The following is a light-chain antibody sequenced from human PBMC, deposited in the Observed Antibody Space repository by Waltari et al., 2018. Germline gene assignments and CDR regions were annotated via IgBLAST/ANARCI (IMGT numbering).Light chain of an antibody. CDR1: QSPVHSNGNTY. V-gene: IGKV2-24*01. CDR3: MQAAQFPWT. CDR2: EIS. Sequence: DIVMTQTPLSAPVTLGQPASISCRCSQSPVHSNGNTYLTWLQQRPGQPPRPLIYEISKRFSGVPDRFSGSGAGTGFTLKITRVEEEDVGVYYCMQAAQFPWTFGQGTKVEIK. J-gene: IGKJ1*01.